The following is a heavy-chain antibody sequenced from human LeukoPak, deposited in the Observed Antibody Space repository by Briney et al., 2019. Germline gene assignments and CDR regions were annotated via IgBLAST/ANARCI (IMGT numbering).Heavy chain of an antibody. CDR2: INHSGST. D-gene: IGHD2-15*01. CDR1: GGSFSGYY. V-gene: IGHV4-34*01. J-gene: IGHJ6*03. Sequence: PSETLSLTCAVYGGSFSGYYWSWIRQPPGKGLEWIGEINHSGSTNYNPSLKSRVTISVDTSKNQFSLKLSSVTAADTAVYYCASGPTSGDLLPPYYYYYMDVWGKGTTVTISS. CDR3: ASGPTSGDLLPPYYYYYMDV.